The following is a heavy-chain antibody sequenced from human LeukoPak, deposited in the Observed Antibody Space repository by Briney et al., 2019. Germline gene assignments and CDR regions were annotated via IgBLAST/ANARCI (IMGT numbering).Heavy chain of an antibody. CDR3: ARAMAGDYGMDV. Sequence: GGSLRLSCGGSGFTFSGYWMHWVRHGPGKGLVWVSRIKSDGSDTSYADSVKGRFTISRDNAKNTLYLQLSSLRADDTAVYYCARAMAGDYGMDVWGQGTTVTVSS. V-gene: IGHV3-74*01. CDR2: IKSDGSDT. CDR1: GFTFSGYW. D-gene: IGHD6-19*01. J-gene: IGHJ6*02.